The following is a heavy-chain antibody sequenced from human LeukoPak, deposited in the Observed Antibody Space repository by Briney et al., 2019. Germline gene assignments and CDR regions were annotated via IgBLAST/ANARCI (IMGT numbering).Heavy chain of an antibody. Sequence: GASVKVSCKASGYTFTGYYMHWVRQAPGQGLEWMGRINPNSGGTNYAQKLQGRVTMTRDTSISTAYMELSRLRSDGTAVYYCARIKGELRDYYTDYWGQGTLVTVSS. CDR2: INPNSGGT. CDR3: ARIKGELRDYYTDY. J-gene: IGHJ4*02. D-gene: IGHD2-21*02. CDR1: GYTFTGYY. V-gene: IGHV1-2*06.